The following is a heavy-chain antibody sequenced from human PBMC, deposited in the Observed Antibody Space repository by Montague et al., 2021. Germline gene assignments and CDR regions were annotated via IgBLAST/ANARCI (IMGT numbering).Heavy chain of an antibody. CDR2: TDHRGTT. CDR3: VAIKWERQTRNYFEQ. CDR1: VDSFTDYY. J-gene: IGHJ4*02. Sequence: SETLSLTCDIYVDSFTDYYWGWIRQTPGKGLEWIGETDHRGTTKSNPSLKTRVSLSLDTSKSQLSLALQSVTAADTAVYYCVAIKWERQTRNYFEQWGPGILVSVSS. V-gene: IGHV4-34*01. D-gene: IGHD1-26*01.